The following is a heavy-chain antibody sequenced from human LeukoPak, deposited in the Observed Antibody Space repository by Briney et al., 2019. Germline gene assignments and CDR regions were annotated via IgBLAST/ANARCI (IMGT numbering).Heavy chain of an antibody. CDR1: GGSISSYY. CDR3: ARDMGYYDSRGYHSYGMDV. V-gene: IGHV4-4*07. CDR2: IYISGST. Sequence: SETLSLTCTVSGGSISSYYWSWIRQPAGKGLEWIGRIYISGSTNYNPSLKSRVSMSVDTSKNQFSLKLSSVTAADTAVYYCARDMGYYDSRGYHSYGMDVWGQGTTVTVSS. D-gene: IGHD3-22*01. J-gene: IGHJ6*02.